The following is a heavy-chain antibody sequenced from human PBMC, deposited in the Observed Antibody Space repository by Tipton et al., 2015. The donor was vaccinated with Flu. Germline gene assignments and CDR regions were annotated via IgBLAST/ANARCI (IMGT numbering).Heavy chain of an antibody. CDR1: GGSISSYY. CDR2: IYYSGST. J-gene: IGHJ4*02. V-gene: IGHV4-59*01. Sequence: TLSLTCTVSGGSISSYYWSWIRQPPGKGLEWIGYIYYSGSTNYNPSLKSRVTISVDTSKNQFSLKLSSVTAADTAVYYCARASPQWLTSHDFFDYWGQGTLVTVSS. CDR3: ARASPQWLTSHDFFDY. D-gene: IGHD6-19*01.